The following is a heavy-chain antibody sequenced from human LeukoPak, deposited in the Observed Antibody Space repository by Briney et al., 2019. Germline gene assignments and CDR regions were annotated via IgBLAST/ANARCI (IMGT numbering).Heavy chain of an antibody. Sequence: GWSLRLSCAASGFTFDGYAMHWVRQAPGKGLEWVSGISWNSGTIGYADSVKGRFTISRDNAKNSLYLQMNSLRAEDTALYYCAKELGRGSTSYQFYFDYWGQGTLVTVSS. CDR2: ISWNSGTI. V-gene: IGHV3-9*01. CDR1: GFTFDGYA. J-gene: IGHJ4*02. CDR3: AKELGRGSTSYQFYFDY. D-gene: IGHD6-13*01.